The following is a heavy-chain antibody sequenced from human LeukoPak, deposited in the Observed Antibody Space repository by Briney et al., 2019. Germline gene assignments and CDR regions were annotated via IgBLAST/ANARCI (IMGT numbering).Heavy chain of an antibody. CDR1: GFTFSSYW. CDR3: ARARIQLWFDY. Sequence: GGSLSLSCAASGFTFSSYWMHWVRQAPGKGLVWVSRINTDGSSTSYADSVKGRFTISRDNAKNTLYLQMNSLRAEDTAVYYCARARIQLWFDYWGQGTLVTVSS. J-gene: IGHJ4*02. D-gene: IGHD5-18*01. CDR2: INTDGSST. V-gene: IGHV3-74*01.